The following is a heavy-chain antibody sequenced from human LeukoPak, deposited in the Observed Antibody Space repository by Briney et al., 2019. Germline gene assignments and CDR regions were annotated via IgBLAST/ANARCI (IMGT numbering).Heavy chain of an antibody. V-gene: IGHV3-23*01. J-gene: IGHJ5*02. D-gene: IGHD3-22*01. CDR1: GFTFSSYA. CDR2: ISGSGGST. CDR3: AKGRTYYYDSSGSLFDP. Sequence: GGSLRLSCAASGFTFSSYAMSWVRQAPGKGLEWVSAISGSGGSTYYADSVKGRFTISRDNSKNTLYLQMNSLRAEDTAVYYCAKGRTYYYDSSGSLFDPWGQGTLVTVSS.